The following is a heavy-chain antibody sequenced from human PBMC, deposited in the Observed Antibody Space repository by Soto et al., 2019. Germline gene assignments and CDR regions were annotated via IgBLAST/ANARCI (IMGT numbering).Heavy chain of an antibody. CDR1: GYTFTSYA. J-gene: IGHJ3*02. V-gene: IGHV1-3*01. CDR3: ARPHPGPGMVRGVTELTLDI. Sequence: QVQLVQSGAEVKKPGASVKVSCKASGYTFTSYAMHWVRQAPGQRLEWMGWINAGNGNTKYSQKFQGRVTITRDTSASTAYMELSSLRSEDTAVYYCARPHPGPGMVRGVTELTLDIWGQVTMVTVSS. D-gene: IGHD3-10*01. CDR2: INAGNGNT.